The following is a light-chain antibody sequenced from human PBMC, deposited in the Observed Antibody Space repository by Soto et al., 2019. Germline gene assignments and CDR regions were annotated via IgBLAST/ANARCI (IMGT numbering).Light chain of an antibody. CDR1: QSISSY. CDR3: QPSYSTPRK. V-gene: IGKV1-39*01. J-gene: IGKJ1*01. Sequence: DIQMTQSPSSLSASVVDRVTITYRASQSISSYLNWYQQKPGKAPKLLIYAASSLQSGVPSRFSGSGSWTDFTLTISSLQPEDFATYYCQPSYSTPRKFGKGTKVEIK. CDR2: AAS.